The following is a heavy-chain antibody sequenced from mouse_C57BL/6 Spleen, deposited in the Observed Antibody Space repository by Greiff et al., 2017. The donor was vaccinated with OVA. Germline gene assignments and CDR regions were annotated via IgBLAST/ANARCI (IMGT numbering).Heavy chain of an antibody. J-gene: IGHJ2*01. V-gene: IGHV6-3*01. CDR2: IRLKSDNYAT. CDR1: GFTFSNYW. Sequence: EVKVEESGGGLVQPGGSMKLSCVASGFTFSNYWMNWVRQSPEKGLEWVAQIRLKSDNYATPYAESVKGRFTISRDDSKSSVYLQMNNLRAEDTGIYYCTRDFFDYWGQGTTLTVSS. CDR3: TRDFFDY.